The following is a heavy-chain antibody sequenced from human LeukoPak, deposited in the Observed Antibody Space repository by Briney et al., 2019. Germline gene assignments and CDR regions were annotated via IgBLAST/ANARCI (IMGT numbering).Heavy chain of an antibody. CDR3: ARDREGIYYYGMDV. J-gene: IGHJ6*02. Sequence: SVKVSCKASGGTFSSYAISWVRQAPGQGLEWMGRIIPILGIANYAQKFQGRVTITADKSTSTAYMELSSLRSEDTAVYYCARDREGIYYYGMDVWGQGTTVTVSS. CDR1: GGTFSSYA. CDR2: IIPILGIA. V-gene: IGHV1-69*04.